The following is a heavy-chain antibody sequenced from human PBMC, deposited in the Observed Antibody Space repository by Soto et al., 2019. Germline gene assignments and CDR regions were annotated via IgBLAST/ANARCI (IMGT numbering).Heavy chain of an antibody. CDR3: ASGGYCTNGVCPHSYYYYGMDV. J-gene: IGHJ6*02. D-gene: IGHD2-8*01. Sequence: GESLKISCAASGFTFSSYAMHWVRQAPGKGLEWVAVISYDGSNKYYADSVKGRFTISRDNSKNTLYLQMNSLRAEDTAVYYCASGGYCTNGVCPHSYYYYGMDVWGQGTTVTVSS. CDR1: GFTFSSYA. CDR2: ISYDGSNK. V-gene: IGHV3-30-3*01.